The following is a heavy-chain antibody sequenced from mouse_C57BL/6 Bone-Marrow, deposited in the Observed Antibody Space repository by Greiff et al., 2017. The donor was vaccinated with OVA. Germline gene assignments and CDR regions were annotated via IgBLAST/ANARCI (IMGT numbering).Heavy chain of an antibody. CDR2: ISNLAYSI. D-gene: IGHD1-1*01. CDR1: GFTFSDYG. Sequence: EVQLVESGGGLVQPGGSLKLSCAASGFTFSDYGMAWVRQAPRKGPEWVAFISNLAYSIYYADTVTGRFTISRENAKNTLYLEMSSLRSEDTAMYYCARRITTVWYFDVWGTGTTVTVSS. J-gene: IGHJ1*03. CDR3: ARRITTVWYFDV. V-gene: IGHV5-15*01.